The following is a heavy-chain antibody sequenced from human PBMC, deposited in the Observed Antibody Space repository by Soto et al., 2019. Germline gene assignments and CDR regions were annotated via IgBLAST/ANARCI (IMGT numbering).Heavy chain of an antibody. D-gene: IGHD6-25*01. CDR2: TYYSGTT. CDR1: GGSISSSDFY. J-gene: IGHJ5*02. Sequence: SETLSLTCTVSGGSISSSDFYWGWLRQTPGKGLEFIGSTYYSGTTYYNPSLKSRVTISVYTSKNQFTLKLISVTAADTAVYYCAVVDSTGNWFDPWGEGALVTVSS. CDR3: AVVDSTGNWFDP. V-gene: IGHV4-39*01.